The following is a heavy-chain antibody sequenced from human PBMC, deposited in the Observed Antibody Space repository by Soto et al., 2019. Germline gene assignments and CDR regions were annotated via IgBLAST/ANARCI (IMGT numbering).Heavy chain of an antibody. CDR3: ARSLYGSGRNAFDP. CDR1: GYTFTSYG. V-gene: IGHV1-18*01. CDR2: ISAYNGNT. Sequence: GASVKVSCKASGYTFTSYGISWVRQAPGQGREWMGWISAYNGNTNYAQRLQDRVTMTTDTSTTTAYMELRGLRSDDTAVYYCARSLYGSGRNAFDPWGQGTLVTVSS. J-gene: IGHJ5*02. D-gene: IGHD3-10*01.